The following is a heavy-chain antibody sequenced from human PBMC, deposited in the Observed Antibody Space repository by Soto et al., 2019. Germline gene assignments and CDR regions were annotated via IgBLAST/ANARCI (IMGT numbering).Heavy chain of an antibody. V-gene: IGHV1-69*02. CDR3: AGLSESGTTVYDY. J-gene: IGHJ4*02. Sequence: QGQLVQSGAEVKKPGSSVTDSCKVSGGTFSSYTISWVRQAPGQGLEWMGRIIPVLDIEKYAQKFQGRVTITADKSTSTAYMELVSLSSEDTAGYYCAGLSESGTTVYDYWGQGTLVNVSS. D-gene: IGHD1-7*01. CDR1: GGTFSSYT. CDR2: IIPVLDIE.